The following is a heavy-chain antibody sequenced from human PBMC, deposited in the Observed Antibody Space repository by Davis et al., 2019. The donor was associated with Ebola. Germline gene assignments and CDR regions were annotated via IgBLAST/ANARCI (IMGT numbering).Heavy chain of an antibody. Sequence: SVTVSCKASEGTFTSYAISWVRQAPGQGLEWMGGIIPLFGTANYAQKFQDRVTITADESTSTSYMELNSLRSDDTAVYYCARGGGGDSSGFQSWFDPWGQGTLVTVSS. J-gene: IGHJ5*02. CDR2: IIPLFGTA. CDR1: EGTFTSYA. CDR3: ARGGGGDSSGFQSWFDP. V-gene: IGHV1-69*13. D-gene: IGHD3-22*01.